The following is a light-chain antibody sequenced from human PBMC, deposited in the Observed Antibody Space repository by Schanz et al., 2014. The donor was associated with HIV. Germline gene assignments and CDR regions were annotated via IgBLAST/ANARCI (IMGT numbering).Light chain of an antibody. CDR2: GAS. J-gene: IGKJ1*01. CDR1: QSVSRNY. V-gene: IGKV3-20*01. CDR3: QQYDRSSWT. Sequence: EIVLTQSPGTLSLSPGERATLSCRASQSVSRNYLAWYQQKPGQAPRLLIYGASTRATGIPARFSGSGSGTEFTLTISSLQSDDFATYYCQQYDRSSWTFGLGTKVETK.